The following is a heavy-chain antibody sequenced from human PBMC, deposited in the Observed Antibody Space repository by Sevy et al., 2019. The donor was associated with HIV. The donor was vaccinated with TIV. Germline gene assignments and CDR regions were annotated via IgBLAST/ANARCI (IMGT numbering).Heavy chain of an antibody. CDR3: ARGSRALWFGETFDY. D-gene: IGHD3-10*01. Sequence: GGSLRLSCSASGFTFTTYPMHWVRQAPGKGLEWVAVISYDGINTYYADSVKGRFTISRDNSRQTLYLQVNSLRAEDTAIYYCARGSRALWFGETFDYWGQGTLVTVS. CDR1: GFTFTTYP. CDR2: ISYDGINT. J-gene: IGHJ4*02. V-gene: IGHV3-30-3*01.